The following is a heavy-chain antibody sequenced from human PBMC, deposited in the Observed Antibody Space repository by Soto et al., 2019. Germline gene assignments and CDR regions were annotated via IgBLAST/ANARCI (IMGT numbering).Heavy chain of an antibody. CDR2: IDPSDSYT. V-gene: IGHV5-10-1*01. J-gene: IGHJ5*02. D-gene: IGHD6-13*01. Sequence: GESLKISCKGSGYRFTSYWINWVRQMPGKGLEWMGRIDPSDSYTNYSPSFQGHVTISADKSISTAYLQWSSLKASDTAMYYCARRHSSSSAFDPWGQGTLVT. CDR1: GYRFTSYW. CDR3: ARRHSSSSAFDP.